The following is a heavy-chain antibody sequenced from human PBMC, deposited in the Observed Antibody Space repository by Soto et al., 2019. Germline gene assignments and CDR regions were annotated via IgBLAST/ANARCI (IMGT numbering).Heavy chain of an antibody. D-gene: IGHD5-18*01. Sequence: PGDSVSVSCKWAGGIFTGCFSGCVRQMPGKFLEWMGIIYPVDSDTRYSPSFQGQVTISADKYISTAYLQWSSLKASDTATYYCARSPGIKLSYRFHDLDIWGPGTMVIVS. V-gene: IGHV5-51*01. CDR3: ARSPGIKLSYRFHDLDI. CDR2: IYPVDSDT. J-gene: IGHJ3*02. CDR1: GGIFTGCF.